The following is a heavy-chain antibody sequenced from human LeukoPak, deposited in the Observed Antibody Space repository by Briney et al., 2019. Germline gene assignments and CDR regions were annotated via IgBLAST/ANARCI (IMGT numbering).Heavy chain of an antibody. CDR3: ATDYRFGELKAHYYGMDV. CDR2: FDPEDGET. V-gene: IGHV1-24*01. Sequence: ASVTVSCKVSGYTLTELSMHWVRQAPGKGLEWMGGFDPEDGETIYAQKFQGRVTMTEDTSTDTAYMELSSLRSEDTAVYYCATDYRFGELKAHYYGMDVWGQGTTVTVSS. D-gene: IGHD3-10*01. CDR1: GYTLTELS. J-gene: IGHJ6*02.